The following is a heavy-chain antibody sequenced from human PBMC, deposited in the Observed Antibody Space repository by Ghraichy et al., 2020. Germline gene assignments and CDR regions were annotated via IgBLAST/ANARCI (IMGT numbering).Heavy chain of an antibody. D-gene: IGHD3-22*01. J-gene: IGHJ4*02. CDR2: TYYRSKWYN. CDR1: GDSVSSNSAA. V-gene: IGHV6-1*01. Sequence: LRLSCAISGDSVSSNSAAWNWIRQSPSRGLEWLGRTYYRSKWYNDYAVSVKSRITINPDTSKNQFSLQLNSVTPEDTAVYYCARDRRYYDSSGYYQGTFDYWGQGTLVTVSS. CDR3: ARDRRYYDSSGYYQGTFDY.